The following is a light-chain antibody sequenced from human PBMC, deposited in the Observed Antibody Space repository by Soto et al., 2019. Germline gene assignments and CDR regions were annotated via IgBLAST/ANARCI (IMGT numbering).Light chain of an antibody. Sequence: QSVLTQPPSASGTPGQRVTISCSGSSSTFGSITLTWYQQLPGSAPKLLIYSNIQRLSGVPDRFSGSKFGTSASLAFSGLQSEDEADYYCAAWDDSLNGVGFGGGTKVTVL. CDR1: SSTFGSIT. V-gene: IGLV1-44*01. CDR2: SNI. J-gene: IGLJ2*01. CDR3: AAWDDSLNGVG.